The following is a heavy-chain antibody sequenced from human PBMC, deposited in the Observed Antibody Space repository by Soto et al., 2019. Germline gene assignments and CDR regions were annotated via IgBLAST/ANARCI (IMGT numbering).Heavy chain of an antibody. CDR2: IDPSDSYN. CDR3: ARHESIVVVPAAIPGDYGMDV. V-gene: IGHV5-10-1*01. D-gene: IGHD2-2*02. Sequence: GESLKISCKGSGYSFTSYWISWVRQMPGKGLEWMGRIDPSDSYNNYSSSFQGHVTISADKSISTVYLQWSSLKASDTAMYYCARHESIVVVPAAIPGDYGMDVWGQGTTVTVSS. CDR1: GYSFTSYW. J-gene: IGHJ6*02.